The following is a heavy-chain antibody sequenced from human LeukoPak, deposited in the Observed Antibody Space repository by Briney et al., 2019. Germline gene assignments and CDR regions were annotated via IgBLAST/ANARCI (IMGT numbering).Heavy chain of an antibody. CDR3: VRGSSGWLSGYYFDY. D-gene: IGHD6-19*01. Sequence: SETLSLTCAVYGGSFSGYYWSWIRQPPGKGLEWIGEINHSGSTNYNPSLKSRVTISVDTSKNQFSLKLSSVTAADTAVYYCVRGSSGWLSGYYFDYWGQGTLVTVSS. CDR2: INHSGST. CDR1: GGSFSGYY. V-gene: IGHV4-34*01. J-gene: IGHJ4*02.